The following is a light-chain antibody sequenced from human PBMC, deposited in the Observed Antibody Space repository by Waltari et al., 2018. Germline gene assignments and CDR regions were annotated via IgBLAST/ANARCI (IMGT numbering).Light chain of an antibody. CDR2: RND. Sequence: QSVLTQPPSVSGTSGQTITIPCSGRNPNIARNFVYWYHQLPGAPPRLLIYRNDQRPSGIPDRFSGSKSGTSASLAISGLRSDDEGDYFCSTWNNDLGGFVLFGEGTRLTVL. J-gene: IGLJ2*01. CDR3: STWNNDLGGFVL. V-gene: IGLV1-47*01. CDR1: NPNIARNF.